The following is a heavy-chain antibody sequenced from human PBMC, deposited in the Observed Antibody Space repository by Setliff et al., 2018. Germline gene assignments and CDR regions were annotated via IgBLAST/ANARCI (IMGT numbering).Heavy chain of an antibody. CDR3: ARDRFYNSWSGTSITAPHDAFDI. J-gene: IGHJ3*02. Sequence: CKASGYTLTNYYMHWVRQAPGQGLEWMGIINPSGGLTRYAQKFQGRVTMTRDTSTSTVYMEVISLRSEDTAVYFCARDRFYNSWSGTSITAPHDAFDIWGQGTMVTVSS. CDR2: INPSGGLT. V-gene: IGHV1-46*03. CDR1: GYTLTNYY. D-gene: IGHD3-3*01.